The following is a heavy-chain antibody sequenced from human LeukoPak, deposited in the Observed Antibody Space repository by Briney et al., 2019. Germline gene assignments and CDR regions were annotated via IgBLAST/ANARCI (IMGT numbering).Heavy chain of an antibody. CDR2: IKQGGRDT. CDR3: ASPGKAAAE. Sequence: GGSLKLSCIGSGLTLRAYWLTWVRQAPGKGLEWVANIKQGGRDTYYVDSVKGRFTISRDNAKNTLYLQMNSLRVEDTAVYYCASPGKAAAEGGQGTPVTVSA. J-gene: IGHJ1*01. D-gene: IGHD6-13*01. V-gene: IGHV3-7*01. CDR1: GLTLRAYW.